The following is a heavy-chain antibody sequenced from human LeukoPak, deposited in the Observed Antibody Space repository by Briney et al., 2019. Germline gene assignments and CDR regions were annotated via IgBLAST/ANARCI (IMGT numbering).Heavy chain of an antibody. V-gene: IGHV4-59*01. J-gene: IGHJ5*02. CDR1: GGSISSYY. Sequence: SSETLSLTCTVSGGSISSYYWSWIRQPPGKGLEWIGYIYYSGSTNYNPSLKSRVTISVDTSKNQFSLKLRSVTAADTAVYYCARDKGDYGDYYWFDPWGQGTLVTVSS. CDR3: ARDKGDYGDYYWFDP. D-gene: IGHD4-17*01. CDR2: IYYSGST.